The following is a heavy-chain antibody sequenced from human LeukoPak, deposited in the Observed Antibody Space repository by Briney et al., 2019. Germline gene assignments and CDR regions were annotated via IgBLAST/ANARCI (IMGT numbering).Heavy chain of an antibody. V-gene: IGHV4-4*07. J-gene: IGHJ5*02. CDR3: AKAGGGTFDP. CDR2: IYNDGST. CDR1: GAHIYNFY. D-gene: IGHD3-16*01. Sequence: PSETLSLTCTVSGAHIYNFYWSWLRQPAGKGLEWIGHIYNDGSTKYNPSLKSRVTLSADVSTDKFSLNLTSVTPADTAVYYCAKAGGGTFDPWGPGTLVIVSS.